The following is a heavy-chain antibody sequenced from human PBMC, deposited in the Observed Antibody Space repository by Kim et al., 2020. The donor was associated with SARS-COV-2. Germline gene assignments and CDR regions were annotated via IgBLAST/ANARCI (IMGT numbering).Heavy chain of an antibody. Sequence: PSLKSRVTISGDTSKNQFSLKLSSVNAADTAVYYCAREKQQRALVYAMDVWGQGTTVTVSS. CDR3: AREKQQRALVYAMDV. V-gene: IGHV4-34*01. J-gene: IGHJ6*02. D-gene: IGHD6-25*01.